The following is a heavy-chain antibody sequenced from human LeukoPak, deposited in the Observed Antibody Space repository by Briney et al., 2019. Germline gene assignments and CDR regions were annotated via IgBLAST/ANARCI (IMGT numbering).Heavy chain of an antibody. D-gene: IGHD6-19*01. V-gene: IGHV1-2*02. Sequence: ASVKVSCKASGGTFSSYAISWVRQAPGQGLEWMGWINPNSGGTNYAQKFQGRVTMTRDTSISTAYMELSRLRSDDTAVYYCAGLDSYSSGWYGFDPWGQGTLVTVSS. CDR3: AGLDSYSSGWYGFDP. J-gene: IGHJ5*02. CDR2: INPNSGGT. CDR1: GGTFSSYA.